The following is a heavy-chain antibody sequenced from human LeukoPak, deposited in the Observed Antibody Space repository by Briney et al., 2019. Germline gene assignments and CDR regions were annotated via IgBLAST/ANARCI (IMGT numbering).Heavy chain of an antibody. Sequence: SQTLSLTCVVSGDSVSSKNGAWNWIRQSPSRGLEWLGRTYYRSKWYNDYAESMEGRMTISQDTSKNQYSLHLNSVTPDDTAVYYCARDFGTTGWHTFDFWGQGALVTVSS. V-gene: IGHV6-1*01. D-gene: IGHD6-19*01. J-gene: IGHJ4*02. CDR1: GDSVSSKNGA. CDR2: TYYRSKWYN. CDR3: ARDFGTTGWHTFDF.